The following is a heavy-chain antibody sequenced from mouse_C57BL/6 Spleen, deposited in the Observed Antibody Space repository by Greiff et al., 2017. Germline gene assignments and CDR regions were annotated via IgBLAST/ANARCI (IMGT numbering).Heavy chain of an antibody. CDR1: GYTFTSYW. V-gene: IGHV1-53*01. J-gene: IGHJ2*01. Sequence: QVQLQQPGTELVKPGASVKLSCKASGYTFTSYWMHWVKQRPGQGLEWIGNINPSNGGTNYNEKFKSKATLTVDKSSSTAYMQRSSLTSEDSAVHYCAGGGGWFPPFDYWGQGTTLTVSS. CDR2: INPSNGGT. CDR3: AGGGGWFPPFDY. D-gene: IGHD1-1*02.